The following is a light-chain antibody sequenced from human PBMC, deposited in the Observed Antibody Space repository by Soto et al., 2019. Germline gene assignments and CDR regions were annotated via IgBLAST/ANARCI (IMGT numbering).Light chain of an antibody. V-gene: IGKV3-20*01. CDR2: GAS. CDR3: HQYGSSPLT. Sequence: EIVLTQSPGTLSLSPGERATLSCRASQSVSSSYLAWYQQKPGQPPRLLIYGASRRATGIPDRFSGSGSGTDFTLTISRLEPEDFAVYYCHQYGSSPLTFGGGNKVEIK. J-gene: IGKJ4*01. CDR1: QSVSSSY.